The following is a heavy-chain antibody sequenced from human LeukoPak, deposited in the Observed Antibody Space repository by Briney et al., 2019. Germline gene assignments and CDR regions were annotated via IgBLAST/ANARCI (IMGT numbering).Heavy chain of an antibody. Sequence: SETLSLTCAVYGGSFSGYYWSWIRQPPGKGLEWIGSIYYSGSTYYNPSLKSRVTISVDTSKNQFSLKLSSVTAADTAVYYCARTTLITMIIVNVDYWYFDLWGRGTLVTVSS. V-gene: IGHV4-34*01. CDR3: ARTTLITMIIVNVDYWYFDL. CDR1: GGSFSGYY. D-gene: IGHD3-22*01. CDR2: IYYSGST. J-gene: IGHJ2*01.